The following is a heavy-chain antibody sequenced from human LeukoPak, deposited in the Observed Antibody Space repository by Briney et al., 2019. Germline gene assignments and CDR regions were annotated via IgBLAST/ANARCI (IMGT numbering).Heavy chain of an antibody. D-gene: IGHD3-9*01. CDR2: IYPGDSDT. Sequence: GESLKISCKGSGYSFTSYWIGWVRQMPGKGLEWMGIIYPGDSDTRYSPSFQGQVTISADKPISTAYLQWSSLKASDTAMYYCARQGRYFDWLPTSGDYWGQGTLVTVSS. J-gene: IGHJ4*02. CDR3: ARQGRYFDWLPTSGDY. CDR1: GYSFTSYW. V-gene: IGHV5-51*01.